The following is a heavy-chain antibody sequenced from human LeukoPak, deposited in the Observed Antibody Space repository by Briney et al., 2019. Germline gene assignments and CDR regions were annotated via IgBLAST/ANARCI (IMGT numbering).Heavy chain of an antibody. V-gene: IGHV1-18*01. J-gene: IGHJ4*02. CDR3: ARHPYSSGYYFEDY. CDR1: GYTFTSYG. Sequence: ASVKVSYKASGYTFTSYGISWVRQAPGQGLEWMGWISAYSGNTNYAQKLQGRVTMTTDTSTSTAYMELRSLRSDDTAVYYCARHPYSSGYYFEDYWGQGTLVTVSS. D-gene: IGHD3-22*01. CDR2: ISAYSGNT.